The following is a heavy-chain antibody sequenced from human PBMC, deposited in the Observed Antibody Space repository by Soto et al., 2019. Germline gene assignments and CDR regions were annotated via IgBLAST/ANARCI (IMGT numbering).Heavy chain of an antibody. J-gene: IGHJ4*02. Sequence: GGSLRLSCAASGFTFSSYAMSWVRQAPGKGLEWVSAISGSGGSTYYADSVKGRFTISRDNSKNTLYLQMNSLRAEDTALYYCARDREPDGIWTFDSWGQGTLVTVSS. V-gene: IGHV3-23*01. CDR1: GFTFSSYA. CDR3: ARDREPDGIWTFDS. D-gene: IGHD3-9*01. CDR2: ISGSGGST.